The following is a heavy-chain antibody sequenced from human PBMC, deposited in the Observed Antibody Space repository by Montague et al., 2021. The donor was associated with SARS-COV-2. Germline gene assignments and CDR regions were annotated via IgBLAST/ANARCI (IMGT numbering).Heavy chain of an antibody. D-gene: IGHD3-3*01. CDR1: GGSISNSNW. V-gene: IGHV4-4*02. Sequence: SETLSLTCAVSGGSISNSNWWTWVRQPPGKGLEWIGEIYHSVSTNYNSSLRSRVTISVDKSKNQFSLKLTSVTAADTAVYYCARDDGWSAYWGQGTLVTVSS. J-gene: IGHJ4*02. CDR2: IYHSVST. CDR3: ARDDGWSAY.